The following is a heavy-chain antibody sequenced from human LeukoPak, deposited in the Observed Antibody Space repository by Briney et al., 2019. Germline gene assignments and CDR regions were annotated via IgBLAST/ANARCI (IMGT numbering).Heavy chain of an antibody. Sequence: GRSLRLSCAASGFTFSSYGMHWVRQAPGKGLEWVAVIWYDGSNKYYADSVKGRFTISRDNSKNTLYLQMNSLRAEDTAVYYCARDGGYSYGYSGYWGQGTLVTVSS. V-gene: IGHV3-33*01. CDR1: GFTFSSYG. CDR3: ARDGGYSYGYSGY. J-gene: IGHJ4*02. CDR2: IWYDGSNK. D-gene: IGHD5-18*01.